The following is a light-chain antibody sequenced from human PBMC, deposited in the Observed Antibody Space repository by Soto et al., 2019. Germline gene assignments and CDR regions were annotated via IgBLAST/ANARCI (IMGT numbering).Light chain of an antibody. CDR1: QGIRND. J-gene: IGKJ4*01. CDR2: AAS. V-gene: IGKV1-6*01. Sequence: AIQMTQSPSSLSASVGDRVTITCRASQGIRNDLGWYQQKPGKARKLLIYAASSLQSGAPSRFSGSGSGTDFPLTISSLQPEDFATYCCLQDYNYPRTFGGGTKVEIK. CDR3: LQDYNYPRT.